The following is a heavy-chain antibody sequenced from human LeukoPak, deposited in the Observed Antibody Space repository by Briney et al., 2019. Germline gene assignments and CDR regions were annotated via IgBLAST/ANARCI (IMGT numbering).Heavy chain of an antibody. Sequence: GGSLRLSCAASGFTFSSYAMSWVRQAPGKGLEWVSAISGSGGSTYYADSVKGRFTISRDNSKNTLYLQMNSLRAEDTAVYYCATYSSSNGREFQYWGQGTLVTVSS. CDR2: ISGSGGST. J-gene: IGHJ1*01. CDR1: GFTFSSYA. CDR3: ATYSSSNGREFQY. V-gene: IGHV3-23*01. D-gene: IGHD2-2*01.